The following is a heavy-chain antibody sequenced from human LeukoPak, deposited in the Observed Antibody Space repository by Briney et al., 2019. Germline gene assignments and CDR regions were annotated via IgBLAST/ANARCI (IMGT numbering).Heavy chain of an antibody. CDR1: DGSISGGGYY. CDR3: ARNYYFDL. V-gene: IGHV4-31*03. Sequence: SETLSLTCTVSDGSISGGGYYWSWIRQHPGKGLEWIGYIYYSGSTYYNPSLKSRVTISGDTSKNQFSLRLSSVTAADTAVYYCARNYYFDLWGQGTLVTVSS. J-gene: IGHJ4*02. CDR2: IYYSGST.